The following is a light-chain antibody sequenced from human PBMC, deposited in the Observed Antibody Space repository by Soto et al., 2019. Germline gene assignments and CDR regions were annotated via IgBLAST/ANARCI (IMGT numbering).Light chain of an antibody. CDR3: QQYNSYSWT. J-gene: IGKJ1*01. Sequence: DIQLTQSPYTLSASVGDRVTLTCLASQNINRYLHWYQHKPGKAPQLLIYAASSLHRGVPSRFSGSGSGTEFTLTISSLQPDDFATYYCQQYNSYSWTFGQGTKVDIK. V-gene: IGKV1-5*01. CDR2: AAS. CDR1: QNINRY.